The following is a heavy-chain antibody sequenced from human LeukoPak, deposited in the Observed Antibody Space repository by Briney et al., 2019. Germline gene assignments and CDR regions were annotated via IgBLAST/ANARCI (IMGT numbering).Heavy chain of an antibody. CDR2: INPNSGGT. V-gene: IGHV1-2*04. CDR3: ARGAAAAPPNFDY. Sequence: ASVKVSCKASGYTFTGYYMHWVRQAPGQGLEWMGWINPNSGGTNYAQKFQGWVTMTRDTSISTAYMELSRLRSDDTAVYYCARGAAAAPPNFDYWGQGTLVTVSS. D-gene: IGHD6-13*01. J-gene: IGHJ4*02. CDR1: GYTFTGYY.